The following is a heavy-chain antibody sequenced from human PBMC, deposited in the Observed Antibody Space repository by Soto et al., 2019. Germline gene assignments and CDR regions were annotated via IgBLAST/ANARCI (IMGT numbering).Heavy chain of an antibody. V-gene: IGHV4-59*01. CDR2: VYYTGST. CDR3: ARSVAVPGAHIDY. D-gene: IGHD6-19*01. Sequence: SETLSLTCSVSGGSISGSYWSWIRQSPGKGLKWLGYVYYTGSTNYSPSLRSRVSISVDTSKNEFPLRLSSVTAADTAVYFCARSVAVPGAHIDYWGQGTQVTVSS. J-gene: IGHJ4*02. CDR1: GGSISGSY.